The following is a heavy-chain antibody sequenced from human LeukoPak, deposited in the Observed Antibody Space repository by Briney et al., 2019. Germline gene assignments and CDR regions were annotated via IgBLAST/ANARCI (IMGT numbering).Heavy chain of an antibody. CDR3: ARVTGYMIEDYFDY. CDR1: GGSISSSSYY. D-gene: IGHD3-22*01. V-gene: IGHV4-39*07. Sequence: SETLSLTCTVSGGSISSSSYYWGWIRQPPGKGLEWIGSISSSGSTYYNPSLKSRVTISVDMSKNQFSLKLRSVTAADTAVYYCARVTGYMIEDYFDYWGQGTLVTVSS. CDR2: ISSSGST. J-gene: IGHJ4*02.